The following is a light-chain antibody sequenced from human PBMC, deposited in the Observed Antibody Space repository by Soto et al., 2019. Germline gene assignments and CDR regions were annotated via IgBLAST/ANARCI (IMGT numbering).Light chain of an antibody. CDR1: SWHSSYA. CDR2: LNIDGSH. V-gene: IGLV4-69*01. CDR3: QTWVTGIVV. Sequence: QSVLTQSPSASASLGASVKLTCTLSSWHSSYAIAWHQQQPEKGPRYLMNLNIDGSHSKGDGIPDRFSGSSSGAERYLTISSLQSEDEADYYCQTWVTGIVVFGGGTKLTVL. J-gene: IGLJ2*01.